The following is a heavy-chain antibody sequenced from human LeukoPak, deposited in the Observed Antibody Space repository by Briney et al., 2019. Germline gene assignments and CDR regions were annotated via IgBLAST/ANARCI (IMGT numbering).Heavy chain of an antibody. CDR3: ARDPYSSGWYDPSKFDY. V-gene: IGHV3-23*01. CDR2: ISGSGGST. Sequence: PGGSLRLSCAASGFTFSSYAMSWVRQAPGKGLEWVSAISGSGGSTYYADSVKGRFTISRDNSMNTLYLQMNSLRAEDTAVYYCARDPYSSGWYDPSKFDYWGQGTLVTVSS. D-gene: IGHD6-19*01. J-gene: IGHJ4*02. CDR1: GFTFSSYA.